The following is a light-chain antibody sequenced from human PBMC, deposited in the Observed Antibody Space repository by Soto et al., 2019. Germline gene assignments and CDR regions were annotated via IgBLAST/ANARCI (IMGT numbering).Light chain of an antibody. CDR2: AAS. Sequence: DIQMTQSPSTLSGSVGDRVTITCRASQTISSWLAWYQQKPGKAPNLLIYAASSLHSGVPSRFSGSGSGTDFTRPISSLQPEDLATYYCQQANSFPLTFGGGTKVEIK. CDR1: QTISSW. CDR3: QQANSFPLT. J-gene: IGKJ4*01. V-gene: IGKV1-12*01.